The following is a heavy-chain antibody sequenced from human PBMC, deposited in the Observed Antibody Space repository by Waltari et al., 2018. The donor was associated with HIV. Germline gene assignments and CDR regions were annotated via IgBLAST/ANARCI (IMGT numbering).Heavy chain of an antibody. D-gene: IGHD3-9*01. CDR3: VVGPHYFDGPEGRGRLDYFQN. Sequence: EVQLVQSRKEIKKPGESLKISCKGSGYKFNTYWIGWVRQLPGKGLGWTGIINPGNSNTRDGLSSQGQVTISADTSATTAYLRWRSLRASDTAKYYCVVGPHYFDGPEGRGRLDYFQNWGQGTLVTVSS. CDR2: INPGNSNT. V-gene: IGHV5-51*01. J-gene: IGHJ1*01. CDR1: GYKFNTYW.